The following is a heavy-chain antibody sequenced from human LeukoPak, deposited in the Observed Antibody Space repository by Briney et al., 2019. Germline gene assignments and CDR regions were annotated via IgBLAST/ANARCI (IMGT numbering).Heavy chain of an antibody. J-gene: IGHJ5*02. CDR3: ARHPSSLRFLDP. Sequence: GESLKISCKGSGYSFTNYWIARVRQMPGKGLEWMGIIYPGDSDTTYSPSFQGQVTISADKSISTVYLQWSSLKASDTAMYYCARHPSSLRFLDPWGQGTLVTVSS. D-gene: IGHD3-3*01. V-gene: IGHV5-51*01. CDR1: GYSFTNYW. CDR2: IYPGDSDT.